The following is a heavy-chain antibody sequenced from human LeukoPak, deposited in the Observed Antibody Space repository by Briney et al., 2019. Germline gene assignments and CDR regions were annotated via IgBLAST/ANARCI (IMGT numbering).Heavy chain of an antibody. D-gene: IGHD5-24*01. CDR2: IYYSGST. V-gene: IGHV4-39*07. J-gene: IGHJ4*02. CDR3: ARGRRDGYNLEYFDN. CDR1: GGSISSSSYY. Sequence: SETLSHTCTVSGGSISSSSYYWGWIRQPPGKGLEWIGSIYYSGSTYYNPSLKSRVTISVDTSKNQFSLKLSSVTAADTAVYYCARGRRDGYNLEYFDNWGQGTLVTVSS.